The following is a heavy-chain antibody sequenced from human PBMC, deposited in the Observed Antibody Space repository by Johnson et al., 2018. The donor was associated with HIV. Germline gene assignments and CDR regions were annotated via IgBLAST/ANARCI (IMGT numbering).Heavy chain of an antibody. D-gene: IGHD4-23*01. CDR1: GFTFSDYY. CDR3: ARSPGKDYGGNSGAFDI. CDR2: ISSSGSTI. J-gene: IGHJ3*02. Sequence: QVQLVESGGGLVKPGGSLRLSCAASGFTFSDYYMSWIRQDPGKGLEWVSYISSSGSTIYYTDYVKGRCTIARDNSKRKRTMQMNDVTAEDKALYYGARSPGKDYGGNSGAFDIWGQGTMVTVSS. V-gene: IGHV3-11*04.